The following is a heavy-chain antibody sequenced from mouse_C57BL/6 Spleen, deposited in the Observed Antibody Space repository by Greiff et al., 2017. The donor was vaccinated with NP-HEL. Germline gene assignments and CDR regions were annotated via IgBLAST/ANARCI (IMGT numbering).Heavy chain of an antibody. Sequence: EVQGVESGGGLVKPGGSLKLSCAASGFTFSDYGMHWVRQAPEKGLEWVAYISSGSSTIYYADTVKGRFTISRDNAKNTLFLQRTSLRSEDTAMYYCARPPLYGNYVAYWGQGTLVTVSA. CDR1: GFTFSDYG. J-gene: IGHJ3*01. CDR3: ARPPLYGNYVAY. CDR2: ISSGSSTI. V-gene: IGHV5-17*01. D-gene: IGHD2-1*01.